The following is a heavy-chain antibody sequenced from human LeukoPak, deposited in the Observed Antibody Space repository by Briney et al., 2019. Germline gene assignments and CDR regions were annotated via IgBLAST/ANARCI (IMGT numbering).Heavy chain of an antibody. CDR1: GFTFSSYA. J-gene: IGHJ4*02. Sequence: PGGSLRLSCAASGFTFSSYAMSWVRQAPGKGLEWVSAISGSGGSTYYADSVKGRFTISRDNSKNTLYLQMNSLRAEDTAVYYCARSFWSGYKVFDYWGQGTLVTVSS. V-gene: IGHV3-23*01. CDR3: ARSFWSGYKVFDY. CDR2: ISGSGGST. D-gene: IGHD3-3*01.